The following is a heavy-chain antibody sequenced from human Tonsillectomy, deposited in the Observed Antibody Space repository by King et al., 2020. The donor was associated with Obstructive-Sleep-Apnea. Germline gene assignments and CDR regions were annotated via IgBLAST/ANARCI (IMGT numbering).Heavy chain of an antibody. Sequence: QLQESGPGLVKPSETLSLTCTVSGGSVSNGGYYWNWIRQSPGKGLEWIGYIYNSGSTKHNPSLKSRVTISEDKSKNQFSLKLRSVTAADTAVYYCARGVLAAILDYWGQGTLVTVSS. J-gene: IGHJ4*02. V-gene: IGHV4-61*08. D-gene: IGHD2-15*01. CDR1: GGSVSNGGYY. CDR3: ARGVLAAILDY. CDR2: IYNSGST.